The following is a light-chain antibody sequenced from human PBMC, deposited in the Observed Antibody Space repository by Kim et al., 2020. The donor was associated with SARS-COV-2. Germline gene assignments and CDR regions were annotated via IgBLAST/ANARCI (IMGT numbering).Light chain of an antibody. CDR1: ENIGSW. CDR3: QQLNGFPLT. J-gene: IGKJ4*01. Sequence: SASVGDRVTIPCRASENIGSWLAWYQQKPGKAPSLLIYSTSTLHSGVPSRFSDSGSGTDFTLTVSSLQPEDSAVYYCQQLNGFPLTFGGGTKLEI. CDR2: STS. V-gene: IGKV1-12*01.